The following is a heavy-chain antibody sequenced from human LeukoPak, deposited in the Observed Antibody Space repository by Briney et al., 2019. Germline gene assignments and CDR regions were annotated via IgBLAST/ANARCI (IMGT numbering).Heavy chain of an antibody. Sequence: GGSLRLSCAASGFTFSDYYMSWIRQAPGKGLEWVSYISSSGSTIYYADSVKGRFTISRDNAKNSLYLQMNSLRAEDTAVYYCAREERASSSWYFRYWGQGTLVTVSS. V-gene: IGHV3-11*01. CDR2: ISSSGSTI. D-gene: IGHD6-13*01. CDR3: AREERASSSWYFRY. J-gene: IGHJ4*02. CDR1: GFTFSDYY.